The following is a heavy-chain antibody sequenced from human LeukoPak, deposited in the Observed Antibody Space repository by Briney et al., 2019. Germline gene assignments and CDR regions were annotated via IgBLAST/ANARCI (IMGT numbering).Heavy chain of an antibody. D-gene: IGHD2-21*02. CDR1: GDSISSYY. V-gene: IGHV4-4*07. CDR2: IYSSGSP. Sequence: SETLSLTCTVSGDSISSYYWSWIRQPAGKGLEWIGRIYSSGSPNYNPSLKSRVVVSLDTSKEQLSLRLSSVTAADTAVYYCARDMGDYYFDYWGQGTLVTVSS. CDR3: ARDMGDYYFDY. J-gene: IGHJ4*02.